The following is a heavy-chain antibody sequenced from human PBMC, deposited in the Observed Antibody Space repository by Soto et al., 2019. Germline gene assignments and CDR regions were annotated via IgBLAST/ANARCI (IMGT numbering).Heavy chain of an antibody. D-gene: IGHD3-10*01. CDR1: GFTFSSYA. V-gene: IGHV3-23*01. J-gene: IGHJ5*02. CDR2: ISGSGGST. CDR3: AKDYYGSGAINWFDP. Sequence: GSLRLSCAASGFTFSSYAMSWVRQAPGKGLEWVSAISGSGGSTYYADSVKGRFTISRDNSKNTLYLQMNSLRAEDTAVYYCAKDYYGSGAINWFDPWGQGTLVTVSS.